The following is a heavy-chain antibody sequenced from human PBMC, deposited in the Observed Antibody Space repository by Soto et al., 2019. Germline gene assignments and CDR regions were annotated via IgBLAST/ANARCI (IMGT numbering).Heavy chain of an antibody. CDR1: GGTFSSYA. J-gene: IGHJ4*02. CDR3: ARDTEEMATRGNTAFDY. CDR2: IIPIFGTA. D-gene: IGHD5-12*01. Sequence: QVQLVPSGAEVKKPGSSVKVSCKASGGTFSSYAISWVRQAPGQGLEWMGGIIPIFGTANYAQKFQGRVTITADESTSTAYMELSSLRSEDTAVYYCARDTEEMATRGNTAFDYWGQGTLVTVSS. V-gene: IGHV1-69*01.